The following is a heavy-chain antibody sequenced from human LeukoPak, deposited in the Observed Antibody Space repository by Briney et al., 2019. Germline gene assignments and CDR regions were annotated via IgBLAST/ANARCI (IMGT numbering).Heavy chain of an antibody. J-gene: IGHJ6*03. CDR1: GGSFSDYY. Sequence: SETLSLTCAVYGGSFSDYYWSWIRQPPGKGLEWIGSIYYSGSTYYNPSLKSRVTISVDTSKNQFSLKLSSVTAADTAVYYCAREARVRDGYNYYYYYYMDVWGKGTTVTVSS. V-gene: IGHV4-34*01. CDR3: AREARVRDGYNYYYYYYMDV. CDR2: IYYSGST. D-gene: IGHD5-24*01.